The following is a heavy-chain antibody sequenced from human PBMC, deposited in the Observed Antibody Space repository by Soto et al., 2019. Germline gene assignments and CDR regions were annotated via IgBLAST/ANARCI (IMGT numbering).Heavy chain of an antibody. D-gene: IGHD3-16*02. CDR2: INHSGST. V-gene: IGHV4-34*01. J-gene: IGHJ4*02. CDR1: GGSFSGYY. Sequence: SETLSLTCAVYGGSFSGYYWSWIRQPPGKGLEWIGEINHSGSTNYNPSLKSRVTISVDTSKNQFSLKLSSVTAADTAVYYCARGPWGSYRYSDYWGQGTLVTVSS. CDR3: ARGPWGSYRYSDY.